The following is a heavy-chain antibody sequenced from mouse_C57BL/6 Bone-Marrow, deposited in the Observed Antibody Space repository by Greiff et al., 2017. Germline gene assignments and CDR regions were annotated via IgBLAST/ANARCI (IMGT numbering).Heavy chain of an antibody. Sequence: QVQLKESGAELAKPGASVKLSCKASGYTFTSYWMHWVKQRPGQGLEWIGYINPSSGYTKYNQKFKDKATLTADKSSSTAYMQLSSLTYEDSAVYYCARPPTVVGNYFDYWGQGTTLTVSS. CDR2: INPSSGYT. V-gene: IGHV1-7*01. J-gene: IGHJ2*01. CDR1: GYTFTSYW. CDR3: ARPPTVVGNYFDY. D-gene: IGHD1-1*01.